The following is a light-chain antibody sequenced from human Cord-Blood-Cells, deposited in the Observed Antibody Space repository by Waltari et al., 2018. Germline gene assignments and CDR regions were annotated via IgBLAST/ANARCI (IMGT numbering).Light chain of an antibody. CDR1: SLRSYY. J-gene: IGLJ2*01. CDR2: GKN. CDR3: NSRDSSGNHVV. V-gene: IGLV3-19*01. Sequence: SSELTQDPAVSVALGQTVRITCQGDSLRSYYASWYQQKPGQAPVLVIYGKNNRPSGIPDRISGSSSGNTASLTSTGARAEDEADYYCNSRDSSGNHVVFGGGTKLTVL.